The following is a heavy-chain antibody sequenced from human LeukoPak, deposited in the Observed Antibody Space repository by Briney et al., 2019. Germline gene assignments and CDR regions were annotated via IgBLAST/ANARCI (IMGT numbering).Heavy chain of an antibody. D-gene: IGHD6-19*01. CDR2: ISYDGSNK. CDR1: GFTFSSYA. J-gene: IGHJ4*02. CDR3: ASCSQWLVTEFDY. Sequence: GGSLRLSCAASGFTFSSYAMHWVRQAPGKGLEWVAVISYDGSNKYYADSVKGRFTISRDNPKNTLHLQMNSLRPEDTAVYYCASCSQWLVTEFDYWGQGTLVTVSS. V-gene: IGHV3-30*04.